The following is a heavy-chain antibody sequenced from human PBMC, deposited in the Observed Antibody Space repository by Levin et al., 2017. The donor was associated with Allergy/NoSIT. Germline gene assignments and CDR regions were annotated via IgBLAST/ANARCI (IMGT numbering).Heavy chain of an antibody. J-gene: IGHJ3*02. V-gene: IGHV4-61*01. CDR3: AREPNAFDI. CDR1: GGSVTSGSYY. Sequence: PSETLSLTCTVSGGSVTSGSYYWSWVRQPPGKGLEWIGYIYYSFSTNYNPSLKSRVTMSVDTSNNQFSLRLSSVTAADTAMYYCAREPNAFDIWGQGTMVTVSS. CDR2: IYYSFST.